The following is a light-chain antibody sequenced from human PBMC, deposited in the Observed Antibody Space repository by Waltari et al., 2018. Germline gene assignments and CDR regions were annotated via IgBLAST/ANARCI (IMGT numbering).Light chain of an antibody. CDR2: INN. V-gene: IGLV1-44*01. CDR1: SSNIGSNT. J-gene: IGLJ3*02. CDR3: AAWDDSLAWV. Sequence: QSVLTQPPSASGTPGQSVTISCSGSSSNIGSNTLNWYQHLPGTAPKLLNYINNQRPTGVPGRFSGSKTGTSAALAFSGLQSEDEADYYCAAWDDSLAWVFGGGTKLTVL.